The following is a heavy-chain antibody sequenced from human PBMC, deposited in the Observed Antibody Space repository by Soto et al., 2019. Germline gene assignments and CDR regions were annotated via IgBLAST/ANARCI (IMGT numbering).Heavy chain of an antibody. D-gene: IGHD3-22*01. CDR2: FDAEVGET. CDR3: ARDPHMYYYDGSGYYRAVLNHDY. CDR1: GYTLTELS. V-gene: IGHV1-24*01. J-gene: IGHJ4*01. Sequence: ASVKVSCKVSGYTLTELSMHWVRQAPGKGFEWMGGFDAEVGETFYAQKFQGRVAMSEDTSTDTAYMELSSLRSEDTAVYYCARDPHMYYYDGSGYYRAVLNHDYWG.